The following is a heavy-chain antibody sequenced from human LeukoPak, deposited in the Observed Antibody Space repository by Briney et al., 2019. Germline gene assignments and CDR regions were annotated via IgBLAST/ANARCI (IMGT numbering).Heavy chain of an antibody. Sequence: ASVKVSCKASGYTFTGYYMHWVRQAPGQGLEWMGWINPNSGGTNYAQKFQGRVTMTRDTSISTAYMELSRLRSDDTAVYYCARPFSYYDSSGYYYYYMDVWGKGTTVTVSS. V-gene: IGHV1-2*02. J-gene: IGHJ6*03. CDR2: INPNSGGT. D-gene: IGHD3-22*01. CDR3: ARPFSYYDSSGYYYYYMDV. CDR1: GYTFTGYY.